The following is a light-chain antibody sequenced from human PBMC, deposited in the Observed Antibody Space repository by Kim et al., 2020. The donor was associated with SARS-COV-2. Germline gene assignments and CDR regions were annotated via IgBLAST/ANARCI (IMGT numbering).Light chain of an antibody. Sequence: QSALTQPASVSGSPGQSITISCTGTSSDVGAYNHVSWYQQHPGKAPKLMIYGVTNRPSGVSNRFSGSKSGNTASLTISGLQTEDEADYYCSSYAGGRPCVFGTGTKVTVL. CDR2: GVT. J-gene: IGLJ1*01. CDR1: SSDVGAYNH. V-gene: IGLV2-14*03. CDR3: SSYAGGRPCV.